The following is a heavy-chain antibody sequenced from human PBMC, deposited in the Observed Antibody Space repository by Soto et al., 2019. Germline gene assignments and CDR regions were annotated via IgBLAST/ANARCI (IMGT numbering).Heavy chain of an antibody. CDR1: GFTFSSYA. D-gene: IGHD2-2*01. CDR3: ARDIVVVPAATDSNYADY. V-gene: IGHV3-30*04. Sequence: GGSLRLSCAASGFTFSSYAMHWVRQAPGKGLEWVAVISYDGSNKYYADSVKGRFTISRDNSKNTLYLQMNSLRAEDTAVYYCARDIVVVPAATDSNYADYWGQGTLVTVSS. J-gene: IGHJ4*02. CDR2: ISYDGSNK.